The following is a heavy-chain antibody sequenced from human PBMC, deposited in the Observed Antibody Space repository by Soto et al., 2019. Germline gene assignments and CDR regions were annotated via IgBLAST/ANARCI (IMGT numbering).Heavy chain of an antibody. CDR2: IYPGDSDT. D-gene: IGHD3-9*01. V-gene: IGHV5-51*01. Sequence: GESLKISCKGSGYSFTSYWIGWVRQMPGKGLEWMGIIYPGDSDTRYSPSFQGQVTISADKSISTAYLQWSSLKASDTAMYYCARHPLLLRYFDPVRAYYYGMDVWGQGTTVTVSS. CDR1: GYSFTSYW. CDR3: ARHPLLLRYFDPVRAYYYGMDV. J-gene: IGHJ6*02.